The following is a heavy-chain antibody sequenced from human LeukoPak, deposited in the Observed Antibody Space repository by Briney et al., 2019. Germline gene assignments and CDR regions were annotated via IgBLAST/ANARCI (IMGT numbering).Heavy chain of an antibody. Sequence: PGGSLRLSCAASGFTFSSYAMSWVRQVPGKGLEWVSVISGSGDNTYYADSVKGRFTISRDNSKNMLYLQMNSLRAEDTAVYYCALLTGDPLDYWGQGTLVTVSS. D-gene: IGHD7-27*01. CDR1: GFTFSSYA. CDR2: ISGSGDNT. J-gene: IGHJ4*02. V-gene: IGHV3-23*01. CDR3: ALLTGDPLDY.